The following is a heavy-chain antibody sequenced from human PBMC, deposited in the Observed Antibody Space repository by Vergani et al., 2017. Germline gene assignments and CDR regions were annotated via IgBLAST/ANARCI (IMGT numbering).Heavy chain of an antibody. CDR2: INHSGST. Sequence: QVQLQQWGAGLLKPSETLSLTCAVYGGSFSGYYWSWIRQPPGKGLEWIGEINHSGSTNYNPSLKSRVTISVDTSKNQFSLKLSSVTAAATAVYYCARGESPHLAAAGSPYYFDYWGQGTLVTVSS. V-gene: IGHV4-34*01. CDR1: GGSFSGYY. J-gene: IGHJ4*02. D-gene: IGHD6-13*01. CDR3: ARGESPHLAAAGSPYYFDY.